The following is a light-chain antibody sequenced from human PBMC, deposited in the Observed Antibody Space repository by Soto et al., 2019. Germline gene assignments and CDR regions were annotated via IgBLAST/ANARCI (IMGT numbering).Light chain of an antibody. CDR2: GAS. CDR3: QQYGGSPQS. Sequence: EIALTQSPGTLSLSPGERATLSCRASQSVSNYVAWYQQKPGQAPRLLIYGASRRATVLPGRFSGSGSGTDFTLTISGQEPEDFAVYYCQQYGGSPQSLGKGTTGEIK. V-gene: IGKV3-20*01. J-gene: IGKJ1*01. CDR1: QSVSNY.